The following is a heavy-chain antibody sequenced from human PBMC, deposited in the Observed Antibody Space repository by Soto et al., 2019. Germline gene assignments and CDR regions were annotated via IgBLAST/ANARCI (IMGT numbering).Heavy chain of an antibody. Sequence: VAVIWYDGSNKYYADSVKGRFTISRDNSKNTLYLQMNSLRAEDTAVYYCAREPSSTSHARRGMDVWGQGTTVTVSS. CDR3: AREPSSTSHARRGMDV. D-gene: IGHD2-2*01. J-gene: IGHJ6*02. V-gene: IGHV3-33*01. CDR2: IWYDGSNK.